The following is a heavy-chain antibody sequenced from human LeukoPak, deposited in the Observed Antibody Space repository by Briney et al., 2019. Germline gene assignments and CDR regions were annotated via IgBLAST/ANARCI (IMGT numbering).Heavy chain of an antibody. Sequence: PSETLSLTCTVSGGSISSYYWSWIRQPAGKGLEWIGRIYTSGSTSYNPSLKSRVTMSVDTSKNQFSLKLSSVTAADTAVYYCARATIFGVAPPYYYYYMDVWGKGTTVTVSS. J-gene: IGHJ6*03. V-gene: IGHV4-4*07. CDR1: GGSISSYY. CDR2: IYTSGST. CDR3: ARATIFGVAPPYYYYYMDV. D-gene: IGHD3-3*01.